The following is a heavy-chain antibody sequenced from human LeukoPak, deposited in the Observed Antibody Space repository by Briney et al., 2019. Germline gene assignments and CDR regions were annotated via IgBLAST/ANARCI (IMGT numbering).Heavy chain of an antibody. CDR2: INGDGSST. D-gene: IGHD1-26*01. CDR1: GFTFSSYW. J-gene: IGHJ4*02. CDR3: ARGYSGSYRVDY. Sequence: GGSLRLSCAASGFTFSSYWMHWVRQAPGKGLMWVSRINGDGSSTSYADSVKGRFTISRDNAKNTLYLQMNSLRAEDTAVYYCARGYSGSYRVDYWGQGTLVTVSS. V-gene: IGHV3-74*01.